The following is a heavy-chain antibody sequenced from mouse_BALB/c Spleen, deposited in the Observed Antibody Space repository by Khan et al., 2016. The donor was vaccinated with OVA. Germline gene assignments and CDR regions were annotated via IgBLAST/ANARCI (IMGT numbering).Heavy chain of an antibody. V-gene: IGHV1-4*01. CDR1: GYTFTSYT. J-gene: IGHJ2*01. D-gene: IGHD3-1*01. CDR2: INPSRGST. CDR3: ARKSTRASY. Sequence: QVQLQQSGAELVKPGASVKMSCKASGYTFTSYTMHWVKQRPGQGLEWIGYINPSRGSTTYNQKFKDKATLTADKSSSTAYMQLSSLKSEDSAVYYCARKSTRASYWGQGTTLTVSS.